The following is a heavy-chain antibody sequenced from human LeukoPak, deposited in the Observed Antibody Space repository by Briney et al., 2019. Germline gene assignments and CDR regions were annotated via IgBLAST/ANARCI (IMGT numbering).Heavy chain of an antibody. J-gene: IGHJ4*02. Sequence: AGRSLRLSCAASGFSLSTYWMHWVRQAPGKGLVWVAHINEDGTGASHADSVKGRFPISSDNAKNTLYLQLNGLRVDDTAVYYCVRVPTNSYGFGQWGQGSLVTVSS. V-gene: IGHV3-74*01. CDR3: VRVPTNSYGFGQ. CDR2: INEDGTGA. CDR1: GFSLSTYW. D-gene: IGHD5-18*01.